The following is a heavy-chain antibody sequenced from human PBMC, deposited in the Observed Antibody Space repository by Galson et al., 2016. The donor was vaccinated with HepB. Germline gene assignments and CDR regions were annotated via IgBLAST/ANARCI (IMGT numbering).Heavy chain of an antibody. J-gene: IGHJ4*02. D-gene: IGHD3-9*01. CDR2: IRGDGSEK. CDR1: GFTFSDYW. CDR3: AGSTGWTSEH. Sequence: SLRLSCAASGFTFSDYWMTWVRQAPGKGLEWVANIRGDGSEKNYGDSVEGRFTISRDNAKNLLSLQMSSLRAEDTALYYCAGSTGWTSEHWGQGSLVTVSS. V-gene: IGHV3-7*03.